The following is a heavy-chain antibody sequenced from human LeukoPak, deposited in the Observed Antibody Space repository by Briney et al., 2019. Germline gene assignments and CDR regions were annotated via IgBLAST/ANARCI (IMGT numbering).Heavy chain of an antibody. Sequence: KPSETLSLTCAVYGGSFSGYNWGWIRQPPGKGLEWIGEINHSGSTNYNPSLKSRVTISVDTSKNQFSLKLSSVTAADTAVYYCARGLVDYWGQGTLVTVSS. V-gene: IGHV4-34*01. J-gene: IGHJ4*02. CDR2: INHSGST. CDR1: GGSFSGYN. CDR3: ARGLVDY.